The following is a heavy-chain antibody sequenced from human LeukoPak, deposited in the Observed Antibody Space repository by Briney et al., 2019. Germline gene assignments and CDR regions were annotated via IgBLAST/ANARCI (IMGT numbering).Heavy chain of an antibody. CDR3: ARDQLPHFMDV. CDR2: ISSNGGST. CDR1: GFTFSSYA. J-gene: IGHJ6*03. V-gene: IGHV3-64*01. D-gene: IGHD2-2*01. Sequence: GGSLRLSCAASGFTFSSYAMHWVPQAPGKGLEYVSAISSNGGSTYYANSVKGRFTISRDNSKNTLYLQMGSLRAEDMAVYYCARDQLPHFMDVWGKGTTVTVSS.